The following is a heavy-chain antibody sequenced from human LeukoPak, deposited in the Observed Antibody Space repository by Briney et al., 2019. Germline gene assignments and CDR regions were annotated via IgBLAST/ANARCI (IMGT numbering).Heavy chain of an antibody. D-gene: IGHD3-16*02. V-gene: IGHV4-39*01. CDR1: GDSLTTSFYF. J-gene: IGHJ5*02. CDR2: IYYTGTT. CDR3: ARHSKIVLATGWFDP. Sequence: PSETLSLTCSVSGDSLTTSFYFWGWVRQPPGKALERIGSIYYTGTTYYNPSLKNRVIISEDTSKNQFYLQMTSVTAADTALYFCARHSKIVLATGWFDPWGQGVLVTVSS.